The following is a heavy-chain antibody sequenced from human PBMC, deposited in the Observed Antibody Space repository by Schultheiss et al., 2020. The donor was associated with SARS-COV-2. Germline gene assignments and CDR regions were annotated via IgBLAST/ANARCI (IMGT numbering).Heavy chain of an antibody. CDR3: TRGGSSWYPCDY. J-gene: IGHJ4*02. D-gene: IGHD6-13*01. CDR2: IRSKANSYAT. V-gene: IGHV3-73*01. Sequence: GGSPRLSCAASGFTFSGSAMHWVRQASGKGLEWVGRIRSKANSYATAYAASVKGRFTISRDDSKSIAYLQMNSLKTEDTAVYYCTRGGSSWYPCDYWGQGTLVTVSS. CDR1: GFTFSGSA.